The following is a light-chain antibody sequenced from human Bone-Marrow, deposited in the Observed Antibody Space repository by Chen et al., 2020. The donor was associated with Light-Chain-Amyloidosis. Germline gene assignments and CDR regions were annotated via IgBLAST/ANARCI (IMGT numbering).Light chain of an antibody. CDR3: QVWDRSSDRPV. V-gene: IGLV3-21*02. Sequence: SYVLTQPSSVSVAPGQTATIACGGNNIGSTSVHWYQQTPGQAPLLVVYDDSDRPSGIPGRLSGSNSGNTAALTIRGVEAGDGADYYCQVWDRSSDRPVFGGGTKLTVL. J-gene: IGLJ3*02. CDR1: NIGSTS. CDR2: DDS.